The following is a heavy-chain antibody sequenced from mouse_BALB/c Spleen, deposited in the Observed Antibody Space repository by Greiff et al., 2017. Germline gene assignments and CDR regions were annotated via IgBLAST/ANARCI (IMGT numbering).Heavy chain of an antibody. CDR3: ARLQYGNYWFAY. CDR1: GYSFTSYW. J-gene: IGHJ3*01. V-gene: IGHV14-1*02. CDR2: IDPENGNT. D-gene: IGHD2-10*02. Sequence: EVKLQESGTVLARPGASVKMSCKASGYSFTSYWMHWVKQRPDQGLEWIGWIDPENGNTIYDPKFQGKASITADTSSNTAYLQLSSLTSEDTAVYYCARLQYGNYWFAYWGQGTLVTVAA.